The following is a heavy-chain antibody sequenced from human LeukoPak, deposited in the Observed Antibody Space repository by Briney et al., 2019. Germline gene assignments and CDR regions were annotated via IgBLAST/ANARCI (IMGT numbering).Heavy chain of an antibody. J-gene: IGHJ4*02. V-gene: IGHV3-23*01. CDR3: AKGSSIWFYFDY. CDR1: GFTFSSYA. Sequence: PGGSLRLSCAASGFTFSSYAMSWVRQAPGKGLEWVSSISVGGGSTYYADSVKGRFTISRDNSKNTLYLQMNNLRAEDTAVYYCAKGSSIWFYFDYWGQGTLVTVSS. D-gene: IGHD6-13*01. CDR2: ISVGGGST.